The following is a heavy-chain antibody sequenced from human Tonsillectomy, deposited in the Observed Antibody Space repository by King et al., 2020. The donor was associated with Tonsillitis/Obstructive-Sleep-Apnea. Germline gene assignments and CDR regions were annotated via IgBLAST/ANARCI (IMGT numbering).Heavy chain of an antibody. V-gene: IGHV3-23*04. J-gene: IGHJ3*02. CDR2: VTGSCGST. CDR3: AKDRQARRGYCSGGSCYHDAFDM. D-gene: IGHD2-15*01. Sequence: VQLVESGGGLVQPGGSLRLSCAASGFTFRDYAFSWVRQAPGKGLEWVSVVTGSCGSTHYADSVKGRFTISSDNSNNTVYLQMNSLRAEDTAVYYCAKDRQARRGYCSGGSCYHDAFDMWGQGTRVTVSS. CDR1: GFTFRDYA.